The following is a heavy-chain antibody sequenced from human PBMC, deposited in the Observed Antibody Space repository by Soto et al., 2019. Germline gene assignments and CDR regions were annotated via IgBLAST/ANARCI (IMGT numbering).Heavy chain of an antibody. CDR1: GDTVTSYY. CDR2: INPSGGST. CDR3: TRDGYSSSWYVDY. J-gene: IGHJ4*02. D-gene: IGHD6-13*01. V-gene: IGHV1-46*03. Sequence: ASVKVSWKASGDTVTSYYMHWVPLAPGHGPEWMGIINPSGGSTTYAQKFQSRVTMTRDTTTSTVYMELSSLRSEDTAVYYCTRDGYSSSWYVDYWGQGPLVTVSS.